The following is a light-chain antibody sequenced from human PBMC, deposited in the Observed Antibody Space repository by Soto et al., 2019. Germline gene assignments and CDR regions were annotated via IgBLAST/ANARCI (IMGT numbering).Light chain of an antibody. V-gene: IGKV1-5*03. Sequence: DIQMTQSPSTLSASVGDRVTITCRASQSISSWLAWYQQKPGKATKLLIYKASSLESGVPSRFSGSGSGTEFTLTISSLQPDDFATYYCQQYNSLWTFGQGTKVEIK. CDR2: KAS. CDR1: QSISSW. J-gene: IGKJ1*01. CDR3: QQYNSLWT.